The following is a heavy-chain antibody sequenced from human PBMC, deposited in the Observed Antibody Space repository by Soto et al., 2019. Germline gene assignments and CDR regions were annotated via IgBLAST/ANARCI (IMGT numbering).Heavy chain of an antibody. Sequence: SETLSLTCTVSGGSISSYYWSWIRQPPGKGLEWIGYIYYSGSTNYNPSLKSRVTISVDTSKNQFSLKLSSVTAADTAVYYCAGGGYSCALADYWGQGTLVTVSS. V-gene: IGHV4-59*01. CDR3: AGGGYSCALADY. D-gene: IGHD5-18*01. J-gene: IGHJ4*02. CDR1: GGSISSYY. CDR2: IYYSGST.